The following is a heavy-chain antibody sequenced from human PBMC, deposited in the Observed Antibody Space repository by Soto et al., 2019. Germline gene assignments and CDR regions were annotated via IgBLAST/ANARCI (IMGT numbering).Heavy chain of an antibody. J-gene: IGHJ4*02. CDR3: AKDIYYYDSSGYDY. Sequence: EVQLVESGGGLVQPGRSLRLSCAASGFTFDDYAMHWVRQAPGKGLEWVSGISWNSGSIGYAESVKGRFTISRDNAKNSLYLQMNSLRAEDTALYYCAKDIYYYDSSGYDYWGQGTLVTVSS. CDR2: ISWNSGSI. D-gene: IGHD3-22*01. V-gene: IGHV3-9*01. CDR1: GFTFDDYA.